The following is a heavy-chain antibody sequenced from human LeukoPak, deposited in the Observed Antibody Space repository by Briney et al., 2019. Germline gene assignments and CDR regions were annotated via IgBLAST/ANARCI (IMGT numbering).Heavy chain of an antibody. CDR3: ASLLTPYHGSGGGGVDV. J-gene: IGHJ6*02. D-gene: IGHD3-10*01. V-gene: IGHV3-74*01. CDR1: GFTFSTHW. CDR2: ISGDGSMT. Sequence: GGSLRLSCSASGFTFSTHWMYWVRQAPGKELVWVSRISGDGSMTSYADSVKGRFTISRDNAKDTLFLQMTSLRVEDTAVYSCASLLTPYHGSGGGGVDVWGQGTTVTVSS.